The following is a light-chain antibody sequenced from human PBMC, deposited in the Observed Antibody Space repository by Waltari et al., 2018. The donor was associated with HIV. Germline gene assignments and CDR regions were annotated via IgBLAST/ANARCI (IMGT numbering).Light chain of an antibody. CDR1: SSNIGARFD. J-gene: IGLJ2*01. Sequence: QSVLTQPPSVSGAPGQTVTISCTGSSSNIGARFDVHWYQQIPGPAPKHLMYGTNRPSWVPDRFSGSTSGTSASLAITGLQAEDEADYYCQTYDSSLSGSVVFGGGTKLTVL. V-gene: IGLV1-40*01. CDR2: GT. CDR3: QTYDSSLSGSVV.